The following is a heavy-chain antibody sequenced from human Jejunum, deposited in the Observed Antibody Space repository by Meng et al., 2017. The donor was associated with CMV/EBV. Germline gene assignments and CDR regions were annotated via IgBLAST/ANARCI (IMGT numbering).Heavy chain of an antibody. CDR1: GGVFNNYA. V-gene: IGHV1-69*01. J-gene: IGHJ4*02. Sequence: QVQLVQSGTEVKKPGSSVKVSGKSSGGVFNNYALNWVRQAPGQGLEWMGGIIAVLKTPTYAQKFRGRLTITADESTGTTYMDLTSLTSEDTAVYYCARGFSNGYLPFDYWGQGTLVTVSS. CDR2: IIAVLKTP. CDR3: ARGFSNGYLPFDY. D-gene: IGHD3-22*01.